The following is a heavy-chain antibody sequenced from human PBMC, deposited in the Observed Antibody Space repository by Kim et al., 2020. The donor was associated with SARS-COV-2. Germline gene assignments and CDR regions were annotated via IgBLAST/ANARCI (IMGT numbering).Heavy chain of an antibody. V-gene: IGHV1-3*01. D-gene: IGHD1-7*01. J-gene: IGHJ4*02. Sequence: YSQKFQGRVTITRDTSASTAYMELSSLRSEDTAVYYCAREVGLELLHFDYWGQGTLVTVSS. CDR3: AREVGLELLHFDY.